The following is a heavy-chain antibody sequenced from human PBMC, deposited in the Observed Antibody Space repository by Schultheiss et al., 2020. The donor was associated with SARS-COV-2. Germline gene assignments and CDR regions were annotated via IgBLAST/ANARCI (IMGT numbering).Heavy chain of an antibody. CDR2: IYYSGST. D-gene: IGHD5-18*01. CDR3: ARNVDTAMLPLDY. J-gene: IGHJ4*02. Sequence: SETLSLTCTVSGGSISSYYWSWIRQPPGKGLEWIGYIYYSGSTNYNPSLNSRVTISVDTSKNQFSLKLSSVTAADTAVYYCARNVDTAMLPLDYWGQGTLVTVSS. CDR1: GGSISSYY. V-gene: IGHV4-59*08.